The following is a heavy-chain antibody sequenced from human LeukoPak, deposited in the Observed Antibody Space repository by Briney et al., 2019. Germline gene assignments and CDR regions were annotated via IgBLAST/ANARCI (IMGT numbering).Heavy chain of an antibody. Sequence: SETLSLTCTVSGGSISSYYWSWIRQPPGKGLEWIGYIYYSGSTNYNPSLKSRVPISVDTSKNQFSLKLSSVTAADTAVYYCARHLGEVYYFDYWGQGTLVTVSS. D-gene: IGHD3-16*01. CDR1: GGSISSYY. J-gene: IGHJ4*02. CDR3: ARHLGEVYYFDY. CDR2: IYYSGST. V-gene: IGHV4-59*08.